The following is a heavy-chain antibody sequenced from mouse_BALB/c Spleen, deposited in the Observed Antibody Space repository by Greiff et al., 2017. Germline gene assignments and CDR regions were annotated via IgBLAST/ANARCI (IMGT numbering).Heavy chain of an antibody. V-gene: IGHV7-3*02. CDR2: IRNKANGYTT. D-gene: IGHD2-1*01. Sequence: EVNVVESGGGLVQPGGSLRLSCATSGFTFTDYYMSWVRQPPGKALEWLGFIRNKANGYTTEYSASVKGRFTISRDNSQSILYLQMNTLRAEDSATYYCARVYGNYAIFDYWGQGTTLTVSS. J-gene: IGHJ2*01. CDR3: ARVYGNYAIFDY. CDR1: GFTFTDYY.